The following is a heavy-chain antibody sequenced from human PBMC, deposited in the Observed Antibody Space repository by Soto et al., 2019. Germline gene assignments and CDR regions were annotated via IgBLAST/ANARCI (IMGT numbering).Heavy chain of an antibody. CDR1: GGTFSSYA. J-gene: IGHJ1*01. D-gene: IGHD2-21*02. CDR2: IIPIFGTA. V-gene: IGHV1-69*01. CDR3: AREGDCGGDCLTTVRYFEH. Sequence: QVQLVQSGAEVKKPGSSVKVSCKASGGTFSSYAISWVRQAPGQGLEWMGWIIPIFGTANYAQKLQGRVTSTADESTRTAYMEVRSVGGVDTVVYYCAREGDCGGDCLTTVRYFEHWGQGTLVTVSS.